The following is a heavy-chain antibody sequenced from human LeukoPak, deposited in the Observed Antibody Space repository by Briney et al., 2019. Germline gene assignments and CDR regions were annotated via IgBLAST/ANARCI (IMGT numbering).Heavy chain of an antibody. CDR1: GGSISSSSYY. V-gene: IGHV4-39*07. Sequence: SETLSLTCTVSGGSISSSSYYWGWIRQPPGKGLEWIGSIYYSGSTYYNPSLKSRVTISVDKSKNQFSLKLSSVTAADTAIYYCARQYYDILTGAHHFDYWGQGTLVTVSS. J-gene: IGHJ4*02. CDR3: ARQYYDILTGAHHFDY. D-gene: IGHD3-9*01. CDR2: IYYSGST.